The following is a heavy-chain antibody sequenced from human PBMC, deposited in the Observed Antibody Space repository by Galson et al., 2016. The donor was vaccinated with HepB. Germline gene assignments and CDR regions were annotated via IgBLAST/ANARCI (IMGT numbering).Heavy chain of an antibody. Sequence: SLRLSCAASGFRFDEYAIHWVRQAPGKGLEWVSGVRWNSGRLGYADSVKGRFTISRDNAKNSLYLQMNSLRAEDTALYYCVKDKTSGYSSGWYYCDYWGQGTLVTVSS. CDR3: VKDKTSGYSSGWYYCDY. CDR2: VRWNSGRL. CDR1: GFRFDEYA. V-gene: IGHV3-9*01. D-gene: IGHD6-19*01. J-gene: IGHJ4*02.